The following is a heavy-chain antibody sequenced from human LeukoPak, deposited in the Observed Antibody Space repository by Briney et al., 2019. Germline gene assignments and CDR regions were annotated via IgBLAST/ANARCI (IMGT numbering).Heavy chain of an antibody. D-gene: IGHD3-10*01. CDR1: GGSFSGYS. Sequence: ASETLSLTCAVYGGSFSGYSWSWIRQPPGKGLEWIGEINHSGSTNYNPSLKSRVTISVDTSKNQFSLKLSSVTAADTAVYYCAREFSPTSRITMVRGVPRGFDYWGQGTLVTVSS. J-gene: IGHJ4*02. CDR3: AREFSPTSRITMVRGVPRGFDY. V-gene: IGHV4-34*01. CDR2: INHSGST.